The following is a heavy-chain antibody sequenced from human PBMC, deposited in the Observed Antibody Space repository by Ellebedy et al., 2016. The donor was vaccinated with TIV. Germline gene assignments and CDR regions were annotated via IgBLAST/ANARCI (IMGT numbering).Heavy chain of an antibody. J-gene: IGHJ4*02. Sequence: AASVKVSCKASGYTFTTFAMHWVRQAPGQGLEWVGWINVANAVTTYSQKFQGRVTMTRDTSARIVYMELRSLTPEDAAVYYCARSPHWGSGLYCPDYWGQGTLVTVSS. D-gene: IGHD3-10*01. V-gene: IGHV1-3*01. CDR1: GYTFTTFA. CDR3: ARSPHWGSGLYCPDY. CDR2: INVANAVT.